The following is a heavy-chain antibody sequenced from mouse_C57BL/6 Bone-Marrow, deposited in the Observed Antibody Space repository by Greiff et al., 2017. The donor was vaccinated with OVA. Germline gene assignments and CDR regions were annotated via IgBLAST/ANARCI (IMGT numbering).Heavy chain of an antibody. CDR2: INPNNGGT. V-gene: IGHV1-26*01. J-gene: IGHJ2*01. CDR1: GYTFTDYY. D-gene: IGHD1-1*01. CDR3: ARLRSVDY. Sequence: EVQLQQSGPELVKPGASVKISCKASGYTFTDYYMNWVKQSHGKSLEWIGDINPNNGGTSYNQKFKGKATLTVDKSSSTAYMELRSLTSEDSAVYYCARLRSVDYWGQGTTLTVSS.